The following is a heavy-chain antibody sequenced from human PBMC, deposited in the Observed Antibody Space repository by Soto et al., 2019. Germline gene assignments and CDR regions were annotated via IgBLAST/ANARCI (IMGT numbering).Heavy chain of an antibody. CDR2: ISYDGSNK. CDR1: GFTFSSYG. V-gene: IGHV3-30*18. D-gene: IGHD2-21*02. CDR3: AKDKVPVVVTAPFDY. J-gene: IGHJ4*02. Sequence: PGGSQRLSCAASGFTFSSYGMHWVRQAPGKGPEWVAVISYDGSNKYYADSVKGRFTISRDNSKNTLYLQMNSLRAEDTAVYYCAKDKVPVVVTAPFDYWGQGTLVTVSS.